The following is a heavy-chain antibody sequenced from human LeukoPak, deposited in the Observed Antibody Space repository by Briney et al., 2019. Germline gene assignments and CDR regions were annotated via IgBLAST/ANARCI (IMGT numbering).Heavy chain of an antibody. Sequence: AGGSLRLSCAASGFTFSSLSMNWVRQAPGKGLEWVSSISSSSSYIYYADSVKGRFTISRDNAKNSLYLQMNSLRAEDTAVYYCAREARLHILLDYWGQGTLVTVSS. CDR2: ISSSSSYI. CDR1: GFTFSSLS. V-gene: IGHV3-21*01. CDR3: AREARLHILLDY. J-gene: IGHJ4*02. D-gene: IGHD6-25*01.